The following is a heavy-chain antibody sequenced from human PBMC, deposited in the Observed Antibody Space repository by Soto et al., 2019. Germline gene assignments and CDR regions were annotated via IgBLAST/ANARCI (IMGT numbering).Heavy chain of an antibody. D-gene: IGHD3-10*01. CDR2: ISHSGST. V-gene: IGHV4-4*02. J-gene: IGHJ4*02. CDR1: GDSISGTNW. Sequence: PSETLSLTCAVSGDSISGTNWWSWVRQPPGKGLEWIGEISHSGSTNYNPSLKSRVTMSVDKSKNQFSLKLSSVTAADTAVYYCARTMVRGVILTFHLDYWGQGTLVTVSS. CDR3: ARTMVRGVILTFHLDY.